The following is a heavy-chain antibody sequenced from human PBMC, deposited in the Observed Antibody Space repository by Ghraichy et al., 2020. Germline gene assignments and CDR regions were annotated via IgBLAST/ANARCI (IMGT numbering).Heavy chain of an antibody. Sequence: LSLTCAASGFTLSNYYMHWVRQAPGKGLVWVSLIKSDGWNIMFADSVKGRFTISRDNAKNTLYLQMNSLRAEDTAVYYCVREADDFDIWGQGTVVTVSS. J-gene: IGHJ3*02. CDR3: VREADDFDI. CDR1: GFTLSNYY. V-gene: IGHV3-74*03. CDR2: IKSDGWNI.